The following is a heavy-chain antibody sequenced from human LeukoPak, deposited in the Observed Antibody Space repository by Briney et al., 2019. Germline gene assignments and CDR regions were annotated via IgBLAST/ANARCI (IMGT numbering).Heavy chain of an antibody. CDR3: CLRNHRSWGNYYYGADV. V-gene: IGHV1-69*01. D-gene: IGHD1-14*01. CDR1: GGTFSGYA. J-gene: IGHJ6*04. CDR2: IMPVFGAA. Sequence: GSSVKVSCKASGGTFSGYAFSWVRQAPGQGLEWMGGIMPVFGAANYAQRFQGRVTITADESTSTAYMELSSPRSEDTAMYYCCLRNHRSWGNYYYGADVWGEGTTVTVSS.